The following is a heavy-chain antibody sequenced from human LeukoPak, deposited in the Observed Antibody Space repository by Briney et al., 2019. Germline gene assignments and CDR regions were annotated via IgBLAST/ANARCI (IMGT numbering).Heavy chain of an antibody. J-gene: IGHJ3*02. CDR1: GYTFTSYG. V-gene: IGHV1-18*01. CDR2: ISAYNGNT. D-gene: IGHD3-10*01. Sequence: ASVKVSCKASGYTFTSYGISWVRQAPGQGLEWMGWISAYNGNTNYAQKLQGRVTMTTDTSTSTAYMELRSLRSDDTAVYYCARVPITMVRGVILYAFDIWGQGTMVTVSS. CDR3: ARVPITMVRGVILYAFDI.